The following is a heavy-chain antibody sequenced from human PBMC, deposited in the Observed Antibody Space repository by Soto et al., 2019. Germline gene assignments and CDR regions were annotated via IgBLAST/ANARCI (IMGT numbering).Heavy chain of an antibody. V-gene: IGHV3-30-3*01. CDR1: GFTFSSYA. CDR2: ISYDGSNK. J-gene: IGHJ6*02. CDR3: ASSLRLYSAEPDYYYYYGMDV. D-gene: IGHD6-13*01. Sequence: GGSLRLSCAASGFTFSSYAMHWVRQAPGKGLEWAAVISYDGSNKYYADSVKGRFTISRDNSKNTLYLQMNSLRAEDTAVYYCASSLRLYSAEPDYYYYYGMDVWGQGTTVTVSS.